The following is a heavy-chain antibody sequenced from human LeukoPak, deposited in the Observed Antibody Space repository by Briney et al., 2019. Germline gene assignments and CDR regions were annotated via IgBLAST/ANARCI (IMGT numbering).Heavy chain of an antibody. Sequence: SETLSLTCTVSGDSVSSGNYYLSWIRQPPGKGLDWITYMSPSGTTKYNPSLRSRVTTSVDTSRTQFSLRLSSVTAADTAVYYCARGQDDRSGTFDYWGQGILVTVSS. CDR1: GDSVSSGNYY. D-gene: IGHD3-22*01. J-gene: IGHJ4*02. CDR3: ARGQDDRSGTFDY. CDR2: MSPSGTT. V-gene: IGHV4-61*01.